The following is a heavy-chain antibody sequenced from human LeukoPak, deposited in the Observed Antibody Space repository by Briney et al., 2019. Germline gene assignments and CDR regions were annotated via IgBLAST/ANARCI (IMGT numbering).Heavy chain of an antibody. CDR3: ARHIGVAGTRGFAY. CDR2: IYHSATT. CDR1: GGSISSGNW. D-gene: IGHD6-19*01. Sequence: PSGALALTCAVSGGSISSGNWWRWVRQPPEKGLEWIGEIYHSATTNYNPFLKTRVTISVDKSKTQLSLKLSSVTAADTAVYYCARHIGVAGTRGFAYWGQGTLLTVSS. V-gene: IGHV4-4*02. J-gene: IGHJ4*02.